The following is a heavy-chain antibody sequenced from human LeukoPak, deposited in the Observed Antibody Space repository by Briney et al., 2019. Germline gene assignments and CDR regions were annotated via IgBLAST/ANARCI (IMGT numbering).Heavy chain of an antibody. CDR3: ARVCYSYGPFIYFYGLGV. D-gene: IGHD5-18*01. V-gene: IGHV3-74*01. CDR2: IKTDGSST. CDR1: GFTFSDYW. J-gene: IGHJ6*02. Sequence: GGSLRLSCAASGFTFSDYWMHWVRQAPGKGLVWVSYIKTDGSSTSYADSVKGRFTISRDNAKNTLYLQMNSLRAEDTAVYYCARVCYSYGPFIYFYGLGVWGQGTTVTVSS.